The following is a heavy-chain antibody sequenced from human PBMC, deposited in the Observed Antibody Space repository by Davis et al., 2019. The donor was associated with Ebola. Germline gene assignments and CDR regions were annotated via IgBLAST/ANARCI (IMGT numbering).Heavy chain of an antibody. CDR2: INTNTGNP. V-gene: IGHV7-4-1*02. J-gene: IGHJ3*02. CDR3: ATLPDI. Sequence: AASVKVSCRASGYRFTTYGMHWVRQAPGQGLEWMGWINTNTGNPTYAKGFTGRFVFSLDTSVSTACLQINSLKTEDIAVYYCATLPDIWGQGTMVIVSS. CDR1: GYRFTTYG.